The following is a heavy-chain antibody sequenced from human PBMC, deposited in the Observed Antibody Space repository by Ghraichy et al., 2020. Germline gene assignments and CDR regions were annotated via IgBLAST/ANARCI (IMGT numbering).Heavy chain of an antibody. Sequence: GESLNISCAASGFTFSNAWMSWVRQAPGKGLEWVGRIKSKTDGGTTDYAAPVKGRFTVSRDDSKNTLYLQMNSLNTEDTAVYYCSALVNWYFDFWGRGTLVTVSS. CDR3: SALVNWYFDF. V-gene: IGHV3-15*01. D-gene: IGHD4-23*01. J-gene: IGHJ2*01. CDR2: IKSKTDGGTT. CDR1: GFTFSNAW.